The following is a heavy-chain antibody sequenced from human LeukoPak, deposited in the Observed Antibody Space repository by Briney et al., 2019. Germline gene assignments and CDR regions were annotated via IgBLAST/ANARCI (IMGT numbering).Heavy chain of an antibody. CDR1: GGSISSSSYY. CDR3: ARGQWLGPSDY. CDR2: IYYSGST. J-gene: IGHJ4*02. Sequence: PSETLSLTCTVSGGSISSSSYYWGWIRQPPGKGLEWIGSIYYSGSTYYNPSLKSRVTISVDTSKNQFSLKLSSVTAADTAVYYCARGQWLGPSDYWGQGTLVTVSS. D-gene: IGHD6-19*01. V-gene: IGHV4-39*07.